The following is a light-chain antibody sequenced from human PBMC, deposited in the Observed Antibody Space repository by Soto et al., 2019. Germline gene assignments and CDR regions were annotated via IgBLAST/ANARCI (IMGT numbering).Light chain of an antibody. J-gene: IGKJ5*01. V-gene: IGKV3-15*01. CDR1: QSVSSD. Sequence: VMTQSPATRSVSPGERATLSCRASQSVSSDLAWYHQKPGQAPRLLIYGASTRATGIPARFSGSGSGTDFTLTISSLQPEDFAIYYCQQTYTTPEITFGQGTLLEI. CDR2: GAS. CDR3: QQTYTTPEIT.